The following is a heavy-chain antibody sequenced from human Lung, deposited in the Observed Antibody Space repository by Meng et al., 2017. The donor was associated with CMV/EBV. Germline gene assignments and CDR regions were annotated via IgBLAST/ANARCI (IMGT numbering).Heavy chain of an antibody. J-gene: IGHJ3*02. CDR2: IKSDTDGGTT. CDR3: TTDTSGGYSYDI. V-gene: IGHV3-15*01. Sequence: ESXKIPXAASGFTFSDAWMTWVRQPPGKGLEWLGRIKSDTDGGTTDYAAPLKGRFTISRDDSKNTLFLQMNSLKTEDTAMYYCTTDTSGGYSYDIWGQGXLVTVSS. D-gene: IGHD3-10*01. CDR1: GFTFSDAW.